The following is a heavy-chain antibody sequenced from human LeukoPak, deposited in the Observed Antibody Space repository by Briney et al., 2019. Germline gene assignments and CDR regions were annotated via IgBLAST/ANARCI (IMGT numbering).Heavy chain of an antibody. Sequence: PGRSLRLSCAASGFTFSSYAMHWVRQAPGKGLEWVAVISYDGSNKYYADSVKGRFTISRDNSKNTLYLQMNSLRAEDTAVYYCARGGRSSGRPFDYWGQGTLVTVSS. CDR3: ARGGRSSGRPFDY. J-gene: IGHJ4*02. CDR2: ISYDGSNK. CDR1: GFTFSSYA. D-gene: IGHD6-19*01. V-gene: IGHV3-30-3*01.